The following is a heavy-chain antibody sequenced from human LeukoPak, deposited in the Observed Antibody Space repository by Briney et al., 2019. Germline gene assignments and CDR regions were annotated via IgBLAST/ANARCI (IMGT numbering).Heavy chain of an antibody. J-gene: IGHJ4*02. Sequence: GGSLRLSCAASGFTFSNYAMNWVRQAPGKGLEWVSSISGGGETTYYADSAKGRFTISRDNSQNTLYLQMNSLRAEGTAVYYCARDYADYVGYFFFDYWGQGTLVTVSP. CDR3: ARDYADYVGYFFFDY. D-gene: IGHD4-17*01. CDR2: ISGGGETT. V-gene: IGHV3-23*01. CDR1: GFTFSNYA.